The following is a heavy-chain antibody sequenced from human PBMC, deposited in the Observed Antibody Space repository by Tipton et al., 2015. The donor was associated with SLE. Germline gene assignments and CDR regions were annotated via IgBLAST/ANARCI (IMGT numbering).Heavy chain of an antibody. J-gene: IGHJ4*02. Sequence: GSLRLSCAASGFTFSIYEMNWVRQAPEWGLEWVSYISSDDGTIYYADSVKGRFTISRDKAKNSLYLEMNSLRAEDTAVYYCARAPRSNWSPYYFDFWGQGTLVTVSS. D-gene: IGHD1-20*01. CDR1: GFTFSIYE. V-gene: IGHV3-48*03. CDR3: ARAPRSNWSPYYFDF. CDR2: ISSDDGTI.